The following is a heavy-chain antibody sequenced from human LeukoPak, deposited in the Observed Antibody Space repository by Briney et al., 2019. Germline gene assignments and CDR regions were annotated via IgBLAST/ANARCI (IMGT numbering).Heavy chain of an antibody. J-gene: IGHJ6*04. CDR2: IYHSGST. Sequence: SQTLSLTCTVSGDSISSGDYYWSWIRQPPGKGLEWIGSIYHSGSTYYNPSLKSRVTISVDTSKNQFSLKLSSVTAADTAVYYCARGLKGTMVRGVNKVDVWGKGTTVTVSS. CDR3: ARGLKGTMVRGVNKVDV. D-gene: IGHD3-10*01. CDR1: GDSISSGDYY. V-gene: IGHV4-39*07.